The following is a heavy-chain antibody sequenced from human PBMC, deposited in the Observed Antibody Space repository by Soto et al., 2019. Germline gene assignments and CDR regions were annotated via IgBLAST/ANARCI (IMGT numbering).Heavy chain of an antibody. V-gene: IGHV4-31*03. CDR1: GGSISSGGYY. J-gene: IGHJ4*02. CDR2: IYYSGST. CDR3: AREGLRWQWLVLDY. Sequence: SETLSLTCTVSGGSISSGGYYWSWIRQHPGKGLERIGYIYYSGSTYYNPSLKSRVTISVDTSKNQFSLKLSSVTAADTAVYYCAREGLRWQWLVLDYWGQGTLVTVSS. D-gene: IGHD6-19*01.